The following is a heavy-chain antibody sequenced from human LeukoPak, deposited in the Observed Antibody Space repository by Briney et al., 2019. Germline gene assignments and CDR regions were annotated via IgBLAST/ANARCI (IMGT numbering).Heavy chain of an antibody. CDR2: IFHSGST. CDR1: GGSISSGGYS. D-gene: IGHD2-2*01. Sequence: SETLSLTCAVSGGSISSGGYSWSWIRQPPGKGLEWIGYIFHSGSTYYNPSLKSRVTISVDTSKNQFSLKLSSVTAADTAVYYCARLHPRYCSSTSCLRAFDYWGQGTLVTVSS. V-gene: IGHV4-30-2*01. CDR3: ARLHPRYCSSTSCLRAFDY. J-gene: IGHJ4*02.